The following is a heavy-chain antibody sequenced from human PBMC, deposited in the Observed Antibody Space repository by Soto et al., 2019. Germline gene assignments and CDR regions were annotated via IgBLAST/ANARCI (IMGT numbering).Heavy chain of an antibody. CDR1: GGSISSGGYS. CDR3: ARDQRGVDYYDSSGEGNWFDP. D-gene: IGHD3-22*01. J-gene: IGHJ5*02. CDR2: IYHSGST. V-gene: IGHV4-30-2*01. Sequence: SETLSLTCAVSGGSISSGGYSWSWIRQPPGKGLEWIGYIYHSGSTYYNPSLKSRVTISVDRSKNQFSLKLSSVTAADTAVYYCARDQRGVDYYDSSGEGNWFDPWGQGTLVTVSS.